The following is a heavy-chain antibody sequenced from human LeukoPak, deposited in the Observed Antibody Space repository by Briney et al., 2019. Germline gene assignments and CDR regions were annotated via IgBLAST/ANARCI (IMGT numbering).Heavy chain of an antibody. CDR2: INPSGGST. CDR3: AREWELWYYFDY. CDR1: GYTLTSDY. V-gene: IGHV1-46*01. D-gene: IGHD1-26*01. J-gene: IGHJ4*02. Sequence: ASVKVSCKASGYTLTSDYMHWGRQAPGQGREWMGMINPSGGSTSYAQKFQSRVTMTRATSTSTVYMEQSSLRSEDTAVYYCAREWELWYYFDYWGQGTLVTVSS.